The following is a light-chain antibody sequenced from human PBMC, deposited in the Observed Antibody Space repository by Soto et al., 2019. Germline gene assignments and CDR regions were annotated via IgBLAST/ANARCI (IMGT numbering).Light chain of an antibody. CDR1: SWHSSYI. J-gene: IGLJ3*02. Sequence: QPVLTQSSSASASLGSSVKLTCTLSSWHSSYIIAWHQQQPGKAPRYLMKLEGSGSYNKGSGVPDRFSGYSSGADRYLTISNLQFEDEADYYCETWDSNTRVFGGGTKLTVL. V-gene: IGLV4-60*02. CDR2: LEGSGSY. CDR3: ETWDSNTRV.